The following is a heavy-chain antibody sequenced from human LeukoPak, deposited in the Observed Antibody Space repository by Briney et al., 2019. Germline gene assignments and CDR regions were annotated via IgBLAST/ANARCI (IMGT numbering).Heavy chain of an antibody. CDR3: AGDRGITITKDFAY. CDR2: YDPEEGGI. V-gene: IGHV1-24*01. D-gene: IGHD1-1*01. Sequence: HGASVKVSCKVSGSTLAESYIHWLRQAPGKGLEWMGGYDPEEGGIIYAQKFLDRVIMTEDTSTTTAYMEVSSLRSEDTAVYFCAGDRGITITKDFAYGGQGPVVTVSP. CDR1: GSTLAESY. J-gene: IGHJ4*02.